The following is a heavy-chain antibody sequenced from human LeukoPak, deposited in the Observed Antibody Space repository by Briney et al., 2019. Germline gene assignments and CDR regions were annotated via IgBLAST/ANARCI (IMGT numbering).Heavy chain of an antibody. CDR3: ARDPGAAAGRGTGFDY. D-gene: IGHD6-13*01. CDR1: GGTFSSYA. CDR2: IIPIFGTA. Sequence: GASVKVSCKASGGTFSSYAISGVRQAPGQGLEWMGGIIPIFGTANYAQKFQGRVTITAEESTSTAYMELSSLRSEDTAVYYCARDPGAAAGRGTGFDYWGQGTLVTVSS. V-gene: IGHV1-69*01. J-gene: IGHJ4*02.